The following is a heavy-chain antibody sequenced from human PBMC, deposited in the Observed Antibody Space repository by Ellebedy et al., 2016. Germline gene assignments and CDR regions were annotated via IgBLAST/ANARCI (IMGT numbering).Heavy chain of an antibody. CDR2: IYYSGST. V-gene: IGHV4-59*02. J-gene: IGHJ3*01. CDR1: GGSVTDYY. CDR3: ARGHLPLNT. Sequence: SETLSLTXTVSGGSVTDYYWSWIRQPPGKGLEYIGYIYYSGSTSYNPSLEGRVTISVDTSRNQFSLKLNSVTAADTAVYYCARGHLPLNTWGQGILVTVSS. D-gene: IGHD2/OR15-2a*01.